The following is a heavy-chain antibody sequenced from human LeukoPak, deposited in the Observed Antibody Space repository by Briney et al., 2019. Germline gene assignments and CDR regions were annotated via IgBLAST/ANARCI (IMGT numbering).Heavy chain of an antibody. CDR2: IYYSGST. D-gene: IGHD3-22*01. Sequence: KPSETLSLTCTVSGGSISSYYWSWIRQPPGKGLEWIGYIYYSGSTNYNPSLKSRVTISVDTSKNQFSLKLSSVTAADTAVYYCARASFDSSGYGAFDIWGQGTMVTVSS. CDR1: GGSISSYY. V-gene: IGHV4-59*01. CDR3: ARASFDSSGYGAFDI. J-gene: IGHJ3*02.